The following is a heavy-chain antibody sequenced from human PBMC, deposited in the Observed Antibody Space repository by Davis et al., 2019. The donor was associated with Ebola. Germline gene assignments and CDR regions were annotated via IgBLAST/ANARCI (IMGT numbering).Heavy chain of an antibody. CDR2: ISGSGEST. J-gene: IGHJ4*02. Sequence: PGGSLRLSCAASGFPFTTYVMSWVRQAPGKGLEWVSGISGSGESTYYADSVKGRFTISRDHSKNTLYLQMNSLRGEDTAVYYCAREALRCGGDCHDHWGQGTLVTVSS. D-gene: IGHD2-21*01. CDR1: GFPFTTYV. V-gene: IGHV3-23*01. CDR3: AREALRCGGDCHDH.